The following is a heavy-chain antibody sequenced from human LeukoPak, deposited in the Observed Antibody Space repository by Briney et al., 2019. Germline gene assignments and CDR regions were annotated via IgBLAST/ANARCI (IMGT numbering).Heavy chain of an antibody. CDR2: INTNTGNP. Sequence: GASVKVSCKASGYTFTSCAMNWVRQAPGQGLEWMGWINTNTGNPTYAQGFTGRFVFSLDTSVSTAYLQISSLKAEGTAVYYCTRQGPGYCGSTSCYGVDYWGQGTLVTVSS. CDR1: GYTFTSCA. V-gene: IGHV7-4-1*02. CDR3: TRQGPGYCGSTSCYGVDY. D-gene: IGHD2-2*01. J-gene: IGHJ4*02.